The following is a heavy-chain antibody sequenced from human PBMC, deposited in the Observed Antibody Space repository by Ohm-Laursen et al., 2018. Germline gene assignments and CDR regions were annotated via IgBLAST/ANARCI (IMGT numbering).Heavy chain of an antibody. Sequence: SLRLSCAASGFTFSSYTMSWVRQAPGKGLEWVSAISGSGGSTYYADSVRGRFTISRDNAKNSLYLQMNSLRVEDTAVYYCARDGPPEDINYWGQGTLVTVSA. CDR1: GFTFSSYT. V-gene: IGHV3-21*01. CDR3: ARDGPPEDINY. J-gene: IGHJ4*02. CDR2: ISGSGGST. D-gene: IGHD2-15*01.